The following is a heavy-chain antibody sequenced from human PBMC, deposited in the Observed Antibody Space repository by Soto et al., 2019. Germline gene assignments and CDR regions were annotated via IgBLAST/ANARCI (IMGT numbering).Heavy chain of an antibody. Sequence: GGSLRLSCAASGFTFSNYAMNWVRQAPGKGLEWVSAISNSGGSTNYADSVKGRFTISRDNSKNTLYLHMNSLRAEDTAVYYCAKEERGSSWYYYYGMDVWGQGTTVTVSS. V-gene: IGHV3-23*01. J-gene: IGHJ6*02. CDR3: AKEERGSSWYYYYGMDV. CDR1: GFTFSNYA. D-gene: IGHD6-13*01. CDR2: ISNSGGST.